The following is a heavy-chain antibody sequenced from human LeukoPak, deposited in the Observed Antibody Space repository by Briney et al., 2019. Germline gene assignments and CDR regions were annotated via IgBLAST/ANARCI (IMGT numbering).Heavy chain of an antibody. CDR3: ARGRGLRYFXWQMEXYFDY. V-gene: IGHV1-69*13. CDR1: GGTFSSYA. J-gene: IGHJ4*02. Sequence: SVKVSCKASGGTFSSYAISWVRQAPGQGLEWMGGIIPIFGTANYAQKFQGRVTITADESTSTAYMELSSLRSEDTAVYYCARGRGLRYFXWQMEXYFDYWGQGTLVXVXS. D-gene: IGHD3-9*01. CDR2: IIPIFGTA.